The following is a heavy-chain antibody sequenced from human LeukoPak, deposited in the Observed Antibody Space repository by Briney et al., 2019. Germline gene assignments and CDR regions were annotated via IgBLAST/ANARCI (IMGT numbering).Heavy chain of an antibody. CDR3: ARDRRPSVYGGLDN. CDR2: IGDSGTPI. V-gene: IGHV3-11*04. J-gene: IGHJ4*02. Sequence: GGSLRLSCAASGFTFSDHYMSWIRQAPGKGLEWVSYIGDSGTPIYYADSVKGRFTVSRDNAKNSMFLQMDSLRAEDTAVYYCARDRRPSVYGGLDNWGQGTLVTVSS. CDR1: GFTFSDHY. D-gene: IGHD4/OR15-4a*01.